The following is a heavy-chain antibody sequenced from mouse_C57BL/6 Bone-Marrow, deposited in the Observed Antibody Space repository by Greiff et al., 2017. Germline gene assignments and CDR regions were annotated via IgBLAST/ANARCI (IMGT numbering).Heavy chain of an antibody. D-gene: IGHD1-1*01. V-gene: IGHV1-81*01. CDR2: IYPRSGNT. CDR3: ARRSPPWFAY. J-gene: IGHJ3*01. Sequence: QVQLQQSGAELARPGASVKLSCKASGYTFTSYGISWVKQRTGQGLEWIGEIYPRSGNTYYNEKFKGKATLTADKSSSTAYMELRSLTSEDSAVYFCARRSPPWFAYWGQGTLVTVSA. CDR1: GYTFTSYG.